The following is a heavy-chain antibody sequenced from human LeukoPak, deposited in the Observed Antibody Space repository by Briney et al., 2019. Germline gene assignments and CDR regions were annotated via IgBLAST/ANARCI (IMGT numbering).Heavy chain of an antibody. CDR1: GFIFDDYA. CDR2: ISWNSRKM. V-gene: IGHV3-9*01. Sequence: SLRLSCAASGFIFDDYAMHWVREAPGKGLECVSGISWNSRKMDYADSVRGRFTISRDNDKNSVYLQMNSLTAEDTALYYCAKDTSSSSSFFYLDVWGKGTAVTVSS. D-gene: IGHD6-6*01. J-gene: IGHJ6*03. CDR3: AKDTSSSSSFFYLDV.